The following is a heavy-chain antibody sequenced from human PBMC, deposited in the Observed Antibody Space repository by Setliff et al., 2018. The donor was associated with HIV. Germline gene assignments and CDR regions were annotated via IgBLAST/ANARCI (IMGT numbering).Heavy chain of an antibody. D-gene: IGHD3-3*01. J-gene: IGHJ5*02. V-gene: IGHV4-59*01. Sequence: SETLSLTCTVSGGSISSYYWSWIRQPPGKGLEWIGYIYYSGSTNYNPSLKSRVTISVDTSKNQFSLKLSSVTAADTAVYYCARSEGIAWFDPWGQGTRVTVSS. CDR2: IYYSGST. CDR3: ARSEGIAWFDP. CDR1: GGSISSYY.